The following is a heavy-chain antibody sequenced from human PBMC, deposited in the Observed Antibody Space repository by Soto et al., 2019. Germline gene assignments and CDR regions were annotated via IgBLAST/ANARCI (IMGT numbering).Heavy chain of an antibody. CDR3: ARDLTTTEPHAFDI. J-gene: IGHJ3*02. CDR1: GGSISSGGYY. V-gene: IGHV4-31*03. D-gene: IGHD1-1*01. CDR2: IYYSGST. Sequence: KPSETLSLTCTVSGGSISSGGYYWSWIRQHPGKGLEWIGYIYYSGSTYYNPSLKSRVTISVDTSKNQFPLKLSSVTAADTAVYYCARDLTTTEPHAFDIWGQGTMVTVSS.